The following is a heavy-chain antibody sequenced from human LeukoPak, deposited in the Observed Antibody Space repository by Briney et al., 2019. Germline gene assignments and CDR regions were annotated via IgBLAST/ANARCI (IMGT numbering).Heavy chain of an antibody. J-gene: IGHJ4*02. Sequence: SETLSLTCTVSGGSVNSGSYYWNWIRQPPGKGLEWIGYIYYSGSTNHNPSLKSRVTISVDTSKNQSSLKLSSVTAADTAVYYCARAAYSGSYHSDYWGQGTLVTVSS. CDR1: GGSVNSGSYY. D-gene: IGHD1-26*01. V-gene: IGHV4-61*01. CDR3: ARAAYSGSYHSDY. CDR2: IYYSGST.